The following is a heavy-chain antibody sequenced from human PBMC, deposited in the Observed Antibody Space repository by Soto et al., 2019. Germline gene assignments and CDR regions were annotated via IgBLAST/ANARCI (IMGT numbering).Heavy chain of an antibody. CDR1: AFTFSDYW. CDR2: IKRDGSTT. Sequence: SAFTFSDYWMHWVRQAPGKGLEWVSRIKRDGSTTNYADSVKGRFTISRDNANTTLYLEMNSLRVEDTADYYCARGAINYYYGEVWGKGTTVTVSS. CDR3: ARGAINYYYGEV. J-gene: IGHJ6*03. V-gene: IGHV3-74*01.